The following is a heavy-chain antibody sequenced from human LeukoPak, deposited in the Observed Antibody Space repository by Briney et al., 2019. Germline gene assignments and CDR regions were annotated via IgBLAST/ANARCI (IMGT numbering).Heavy chain of an antibody. CDR2: IYYGGST. V-gene: IGHV4-31*03. J-gene: IGHJ6*02. CDR3: ARDPYDSSGHYGMDV. CDR1: GGSVSSGGYY. D-gene: IGHD3-22*01. Sequence: PSQTLSLTCTVSGGSVSSGGYYWSWIRQHPGKGLEWIGYIYYGGSTSYNPSLKSRVTISVDTSKNQFSLKLISVTAADTAVYYCARDPYDSSGHYGMDVWGQGTTVTVSS.